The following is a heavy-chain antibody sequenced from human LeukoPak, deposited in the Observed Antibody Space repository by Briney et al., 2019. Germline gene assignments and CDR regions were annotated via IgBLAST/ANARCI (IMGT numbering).Heavy chain of an antibody. CDR1: GFTFSSYA. J-gene: IGHJ4*02. CDR2: ISYDGSNK. D-gene: IGHD4-11*01. CDR3: ARVQEYSNGSY. V-gene: IGHV3-30-3*01. Sequence: GSLRLSCAASGFTFSSYAMHWVRQAPGKGLEWVAVISYDGSNKYYADSVKGRFTISRDNSKNTLYLQMNSLRAEDTAVYYCARVQEYSNGSYWGQGILVTVSS.